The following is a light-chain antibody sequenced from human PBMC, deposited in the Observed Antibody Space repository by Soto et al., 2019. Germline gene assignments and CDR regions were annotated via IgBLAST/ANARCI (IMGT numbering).Light chain of an antibody. Sequence: EIVMTQSPATLSVSPGERATLSCRASQSVSNNLAWYQKKPGQAPRLIIYGASTRAPGIPARFSGSGSGTQFTLTISSLQSEDFAVYYCQQYTNWWTFGQGTRVEIK. CDR3: QQYTNWWT. CDR2: GAS. J-gene: IGKJ1*01. CDR1: QSVSNN. V-gene: IGKV3-15*01.